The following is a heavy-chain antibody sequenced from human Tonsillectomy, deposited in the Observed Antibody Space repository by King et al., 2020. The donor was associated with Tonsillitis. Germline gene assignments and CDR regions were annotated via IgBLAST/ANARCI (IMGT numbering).Heavy chain of an antibody. CDR3: VRESSWYYFDY. Sequence: QLVQSGGGLVQPGGSLRLSCSASGFIFSDYGLHWVRQAPGKGLEYVSGXSTNTRTTNYADSVKGRFTISRDNSKNTLYLQMSSLRVEDTALYYCVRESSWYYFDYWGQGTLVTVSS. CDR2: XSTNTRTT. CDR1: GFIFSDYG. D-gene: IGHD6-13*01. V-gene: IGHV3-64D*06. J-gene: IGHJ4*02.